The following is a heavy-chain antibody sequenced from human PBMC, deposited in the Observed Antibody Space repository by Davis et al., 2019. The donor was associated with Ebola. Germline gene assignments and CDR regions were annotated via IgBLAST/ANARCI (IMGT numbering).Heavy chain of an antibody. D-gene: IGHD4-23*01. Sequence: AASVKVSCKASGYTFTGYYMHWVRQAPGQGLEWMGIINPSGGSTSYAQKLQGRVTMTRDTSTSTVYMELSSLRSEDTAVYYCARVARWTGFDNWGQGTLVTVSS. J-gene: IGHJ4*02. CDR3: ARVARWTGFDN. CDR1: GYTFTGYY. V-gene: IGHV1-46*01. CDR2: INPSGGST.